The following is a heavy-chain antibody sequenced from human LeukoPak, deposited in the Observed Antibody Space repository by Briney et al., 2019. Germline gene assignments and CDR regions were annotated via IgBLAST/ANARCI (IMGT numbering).Heavy chain of an antibody. D-gene: IGHD3-9*01. CDR2: ISAYNGNT. CDR1: GYTFTSYG. Sequence: ASVKVSCKASGYTFTSYGISWVRQAPGQGLEWMGWISAYNGNTNYAQKLQGRVTMTTDTSTSTAYMELRSLRSDDTAVYYCARDVYDILTGYNEYYFDYWGQGTLVTVSS. V-gene: IGHV1-18*01. J-gene: IGHJ4*02. CDR3: ARDVYDILTGYNEYYFDY.